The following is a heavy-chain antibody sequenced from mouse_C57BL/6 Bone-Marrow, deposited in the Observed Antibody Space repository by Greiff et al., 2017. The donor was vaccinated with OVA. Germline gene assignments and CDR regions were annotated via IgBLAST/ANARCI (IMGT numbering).Heavy chain of an antibody. CDR3: ARVLLWYPYAMDY. J-gene: IGHJ4*01. V-gene: IGHV5-15*01. Sequence: EVQGVESGGGLVQPGGSPKLSCAASGFTFSDYGMAWVRQAPRKGPEWVAFISNLAYSIYYADTVTGRFTISRENAKNTLYLEMSSLRSEDTAMYYCARVLLWYPYAMDYWGQGTSVTVSS. D-gene: IGHD2-1*01. CDR1: GFTFSDYG. CDR2: ISNLAYSI.